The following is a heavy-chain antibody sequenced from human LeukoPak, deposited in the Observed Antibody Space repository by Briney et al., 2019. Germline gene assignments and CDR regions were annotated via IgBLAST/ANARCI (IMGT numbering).Heavy chain of an antibody. CDR3: ALIGVVIPPDTYDV. V-gene: IGHV3-30-3*01. D-gene: IGHD2-21*01. Sequence: PGRSLRLSCAASGFTFSSYAMHWVRQAPGKGLEWVSVVSNDGSNQDYTDSVKGRFTISRDNSKKTLYLQMDSLRTEDTAFYYCALIGVVIPPDTYDVWGQGTLVTVSS. J-gene: IGHJ3*01. CDR2: VSNDGSNQ. CDR1: GFTFSSYA.